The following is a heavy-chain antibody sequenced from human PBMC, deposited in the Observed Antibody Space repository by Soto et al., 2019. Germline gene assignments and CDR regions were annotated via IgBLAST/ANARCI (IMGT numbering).Heavy chain of an antibody. D-gene: IGHD3-9*01. J-gene: IGHJ3*01. CDR2: INTDGSST. V-gene: IGHV3-74*01. CDR1: GFSFSSYW. Sequence: EVQLVESGGGLVQPGGSLRLSCADSGFSFSSYWMHWVRQGPGKGVVWVSRINTDGSSTNYADSVKGRFTISRDNAKNTVYLQMNSLRAEDTAVYYCARSPGGYYIDWGQGTMVTVSS. CDR3: ARSPGGYYID.